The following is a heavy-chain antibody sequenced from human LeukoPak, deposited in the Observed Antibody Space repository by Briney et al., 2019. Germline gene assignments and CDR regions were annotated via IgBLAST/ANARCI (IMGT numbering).Heavy chain of an antibody. CDR3: SGGRDAAVAGPGGYFDY. CDR2: ISPGGDAV. CDR1: GFIFSDYH. J-gene: IGHJ4*02. Sequence: GGSPRLSCAASGFIFSDYHMSWIRQAPGKGLECVSYISPGGDAVYFADSVKGRFTISRDNAKNSLFLQMSSLTAEDTAVYYCSGGRDAAVAGPGGYFDYWGQGSLVTVSS. D-gene: IGHD6-19*01. V-gene: IGHV3-11*01.